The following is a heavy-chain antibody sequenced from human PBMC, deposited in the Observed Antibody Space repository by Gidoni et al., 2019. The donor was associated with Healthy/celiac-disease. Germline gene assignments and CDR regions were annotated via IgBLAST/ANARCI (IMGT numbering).Heavy chain of an antibody. CDR1: GGSISSSRYY. Sequence: QLQLQESGPGLVKPSETLSLTCTVAGGSISSSRYYWGWIRQPPGKGLEWIGSIYYSGSTYYNPSLKSRVTISVDTSKNQFSLKLSSVTAADTAVYYCARRSALGYCSGGSCYSFDYWGQGTLVTVSS. CDR3: ARRSALGYCSGGSCYSFDY. CDR2: IYYSGST. V-gene: IGHV4-39*01. D-gene: IGHD2-15*01. J-gene: IGHJ4*02.